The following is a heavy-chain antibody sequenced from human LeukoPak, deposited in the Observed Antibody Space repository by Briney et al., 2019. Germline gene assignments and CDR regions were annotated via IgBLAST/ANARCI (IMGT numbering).Heavy chain of an antibody. D-gene: IGHD3-10*01. CDR2: IFWNDDK. V-gene: IGHV2-5*01. CDR3: AHSTGPVLWFGEFPSFDY. Sequence: SDPTLVKPTQNLMLTCTFSGFSLSTSGVGVGWIRQPPGKALVWLALIFWNDDKRYSPSLKSRLTITKDTSKNQVVLTMTNMDPVDTATYYCAHSTGPVLWFGEFPSFDYWGQGTLVTVSS. J-gene: IGHJ4*02. CDR1: GFSLSTSGVG.